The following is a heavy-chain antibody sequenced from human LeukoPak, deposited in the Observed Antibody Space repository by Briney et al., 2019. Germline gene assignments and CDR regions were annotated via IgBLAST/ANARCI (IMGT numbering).Heavy chain of an antibody. CDR1: GGSFSGYY. D-gene: IGHD2-2*02. Sequence: KPSETLSLTCAVYGGSFSGYYWSWIRQPPGKGLEWTGEINHSGSTNYNPSLKSRVTISVDTSKNQFSLRLTSVTAADTAVYYCARGRGCSSTICYTDYCYYMDVWGRGTTVTVSS. CDR2: INHSGST. J-gene: IGHJ6*03. V-gene: IGHV4-34*01. CDR3: ARGRGCSSTICYTDYCYYMDV.